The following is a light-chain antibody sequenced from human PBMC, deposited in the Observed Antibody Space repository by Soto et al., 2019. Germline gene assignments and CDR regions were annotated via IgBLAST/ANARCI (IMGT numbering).Light chain of an antibody. J-gene: IGKJ2*01. CDR2: AAS. V-gene: IGKV1-39*01. CDR3: QQSYSTPRLFT. CDR1: QSISRY. Sequence: DIQMTQSPSSLSASVGDRVTITCRASQSISRYLNWYQQKPGKAPKLLIYAASSLKSGVPSRFSGSGSGTDFTLTISSLQPEDSATYYCQQSYSTPRLFTFGQGTNLEI.